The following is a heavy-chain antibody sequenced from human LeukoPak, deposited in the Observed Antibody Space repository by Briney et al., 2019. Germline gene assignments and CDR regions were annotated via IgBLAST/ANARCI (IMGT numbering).Heavy chain of an antibody. J-gene: IGHJ4*02. Sequence: GGSLRLSCTASGFTFSDYWMHWVRQAPGKGLVWVSRINSDGSRTNYADCVKGRFTISRDNAKNTLYLQMNGLRAEDTAVYYCARETWYYDILTVSPPDYWGQGTLVTVSS. D-gene: IGHD3-9*01. CDR1: GFTFSDYW. V-gene: IGHV3-74*01. CDR2: INSDGSRT. CDR3: ARETWYYDILTVSPPDY.